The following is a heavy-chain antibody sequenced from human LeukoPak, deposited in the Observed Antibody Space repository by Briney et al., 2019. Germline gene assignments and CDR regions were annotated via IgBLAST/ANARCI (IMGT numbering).Heavy chain of an antibody. D-gene: IGHD1-26*01. V-gene: IGHV3-64*01. Sequence: PGGSLRLSCAASGFTSSTYGMHWVRQAPGKGLEYVSAISSNGGSTCYANSVKGRFTISRDNSKNTLYLQMGSLRAEDMAVYYCARDLSGSYSFDYWGQGTLVTVSS. CDR3: ARDLSGSYSFDY. J-gene: IGHJ4*02. CDR2: ISSNGGST. CDR1: GFTSSTYG.